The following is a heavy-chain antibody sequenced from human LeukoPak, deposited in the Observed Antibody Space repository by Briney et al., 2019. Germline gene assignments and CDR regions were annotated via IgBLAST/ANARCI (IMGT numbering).Heavy chain of an antibody. Sequence: SETLSLTCTVSGGSISSYYWSWIRQPPGKGLEWIGYIYYSGSTNYNPSLKSRVTISADTSKNQFSLKLSSVTAADTAVYYCVVSSGYYYYYFDYWGQGTVVTVSS. CDR3: VVSSGYYYYYFDY. CDR1: GGSISSYY. V-gene: IGHV4-59*12. CDR2: IYYSGST. J-gene: IGHJ4*02. D-gene: IGHD3-22*01.